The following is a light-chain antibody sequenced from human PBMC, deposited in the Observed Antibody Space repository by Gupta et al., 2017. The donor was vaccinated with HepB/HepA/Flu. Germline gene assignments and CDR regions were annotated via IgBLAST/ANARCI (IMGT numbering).Light chain of an antibody. CDR3: SSYTRSSTLV. CDR2: DVS. Sequence: QSALTQPASVSGSPGQSLTISCTGTSSDVGGDKYVSWYQQHPGEAPKLMIYDVSERPSGVSNRFSGSKSGNTASLTISGLQPEDEADYYCSSYTRSSTLVFGGGTKLTVL. CDR1: SSDVGGDKY. J-gene: IGLJ2*01. V-gene: IGLV2-14*03.